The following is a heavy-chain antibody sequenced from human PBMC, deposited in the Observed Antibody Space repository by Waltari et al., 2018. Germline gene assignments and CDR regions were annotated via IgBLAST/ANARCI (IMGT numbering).Heavy chain of an antibody. V-gene: IGHV4-61*09. CDR1: GGSISSGSYY. CDR3: ARGRGTFGGVIVP. J-gene: IGHJ5*02. CDR2: IYTSGST. Sequence: QVQLQESGPGLVKPSQTLSLTCTVSGGSISSGSYYWSWIRQPAGKGLEWIGYIYTSGSTNYNPALKSRVTISVDTSKNQCSLKLSSVTAADTAVYYCARGRGTFGGVIVPWGQGTLVTVSS. D-gene: IGHD3-16*01.